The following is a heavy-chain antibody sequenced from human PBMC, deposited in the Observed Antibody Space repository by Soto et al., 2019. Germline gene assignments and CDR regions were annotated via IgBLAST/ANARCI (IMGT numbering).Heavy chain of an antibody. CDR3: ARFNGNSYVPFDY. CDR1: GFTFSDHY. J-gene: IGHJ4*02. D-gene: IGHD1-26*01. Sequence: GESLKISCAASGFTFSDHYMSWIRQAPGKGLEWVSYISSSSSYTNYADSVKGRFTISRDNAKNSLYLQMSSLRVEDTAVYYCARFNGNSYVPFDYWGQGTLVTVSS. CDR2: ISSSSSYT. V-gene: IGHV3-11*06.